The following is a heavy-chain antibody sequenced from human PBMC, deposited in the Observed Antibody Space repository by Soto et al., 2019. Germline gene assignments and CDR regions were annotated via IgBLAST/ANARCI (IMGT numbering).Heavy chain of an antibody. J-gene: IGHJ6*01. D-gene: IGHD3-16*01. CDR3: VMVDNYVTPTPQDV. CDR2: ISPYTGNT. CDR1: GYIFVNYG. Sequence: QVQLVQSGDEVKKPGASVKVSCKASGYIFVNYGIAWVRQAPGQGLEWMGWISPYTGNTHSATKVQGRLTMTTDTXXSTAYMELRRLTSEDTAVYYCVMVDNYVTPTPQDVWGQWTTVTV. V-gene: IGHV1-18*01.